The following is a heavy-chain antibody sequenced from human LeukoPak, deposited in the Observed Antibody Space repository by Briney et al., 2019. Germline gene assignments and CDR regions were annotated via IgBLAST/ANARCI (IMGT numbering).Heavy chain of an antibody. CDR1: GFTFSSYS. D-gene: IGHD4-17*01. J-gene: IGHJ3*02. V-gene: IGHV4-34*01. CDR2: IKYDGTT. CDR3: ARGPDYYGDYISWFPDAFHI. Sequence: PGGSLRLSCAASGFTFSSYSMNWIRQSPEKGLEWIGEIKYDGTTNYNPSLTSRVTMSIDKATNQFHLKVTSLTAADTAVYYCARGPDYYGDYISWFPDAFHIWGQGTLVSVSP.